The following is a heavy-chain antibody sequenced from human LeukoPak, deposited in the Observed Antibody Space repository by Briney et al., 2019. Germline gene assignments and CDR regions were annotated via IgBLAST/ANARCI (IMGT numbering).Heavy chain of an antibody. V-gene: IGHV3-30*18. CDR2: ISYDGSNK. J-gene: IGHJ4*02. D-gene: IGHD1-26*01. CDR3: AKNGGSDPRSFEY. Sequence: GRSLRLSCAASGFTFSSYGMHWVRQAPGKGLEWVAVISYDGSNKYYADSVKGRFTISRDNSKNTLYLQMNSLRAEDTAVYYCAKNGGSDPRSFEYWGQGTLVTVSS. CDR1: GFTFSSYG.